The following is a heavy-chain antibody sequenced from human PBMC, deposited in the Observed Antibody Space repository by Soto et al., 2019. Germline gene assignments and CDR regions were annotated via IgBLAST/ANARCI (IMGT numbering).Heavy chain of an antibody. J-gene: IGHJ6*02. CDR3: ARDKVMTTVTVDYYYGMDV. V-gene: IGHV1-3*01. Sequence: ASVKVSCKASGYTFTSYAMHWVRQAPGQRLEWMGWINAGNGNTKYSQKFQGRVTITRDTSASTAYMELSSLRSGDTAVYYCARDKVMTTVTVDYYYGMDVWGQGTTVTGSS. CDR2: INAGNGNT. CDR1: GYTFTSYA. D-gene: IGHD4-4*01.